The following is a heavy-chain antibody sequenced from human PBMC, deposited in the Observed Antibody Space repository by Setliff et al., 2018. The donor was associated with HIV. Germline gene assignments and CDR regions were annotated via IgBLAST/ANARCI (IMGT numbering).Heavy chain of an antibody. V-gene: IGHV1-2*06. CDR2: INPKSGVT. CDR1: GYTFTDYY. CDR3: ARDLIRITPHGDLPF. D-gene: IGHD2-15*01. J-gene: IGHJ4*02. Sequence: ASVKVSCKASGYTFTDYYIHWVRQAPGHGLEWVGRINPKSGVTSYAQNFRARVTMTMDTSSTTAYMELSTLRSDDTALYYCARDLIRITPHGDLPFWGQGTLVTVSS.